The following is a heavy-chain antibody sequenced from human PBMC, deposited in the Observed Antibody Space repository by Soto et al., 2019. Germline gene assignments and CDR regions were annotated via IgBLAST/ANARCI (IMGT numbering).Heavy chain of an antibody. Sequence: QLQLQESGPGLVRPSGTLSLTCAVSGGFTSTNNWWSWVRQPPGKGLVWIGDAYHSGKTEYNTSLKSRVSISVDKSKNQISLKSTSATAAETAVYSWPRSPPSSYYGGSGTFDYWGQGTLVTVSS. J-gene: IGHJ4*02. CDR2: AYHSGKT. V-gene: IGHV4-4*02. CDR3: PRSPPSSYYGGSGTFDY. CDR1: GGFTSTNNW. D-gene: IGHD3-10*01.